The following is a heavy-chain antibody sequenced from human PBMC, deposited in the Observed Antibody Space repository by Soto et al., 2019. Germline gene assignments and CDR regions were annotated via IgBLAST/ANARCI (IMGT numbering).Heavy chain of an antibody. J-gene: IGHJ4*02. CDR1: GFTFRDHY. CDR3: ARFSGSYTRGLDY. D-gene: IGHD1-26*01. CDR2: SRNKANSYST. V-gene: IGHV3-72*01. Sequence: EVQLVESGGGLVQPGGSPRPSCAASGFTFRDHYMDLVRQAPGKGLGWGGRSRNKANSYSTEYAASVKGRFTISRDESKNSLYLQMNSLKTEDTAVYYCARFSGSYTRGLDYWGQGTLVTVSS.